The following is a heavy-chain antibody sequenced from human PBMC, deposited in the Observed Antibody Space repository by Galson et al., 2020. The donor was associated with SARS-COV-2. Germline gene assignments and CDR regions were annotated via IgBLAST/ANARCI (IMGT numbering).Heavy chain of an antibody. D-gene: IGHD4-17*01. CDR2: LLPIFGTA. CDR1: GGTFRSYA. J-gene: IGHJ6*02. Sequence: SVKVSCKASGGTFRSYAVTWVRQAPAQGLEWIGRLLPIFGTANYAQKIQGSVTITSDASTSTAYTELSSLRSEDTAVYYCARDPGLTTVVPQVWGVYYYYGMDGWGQGTTVSVSS. CDR3: ARDPGLTTVVPQVWGVYYYYGMDG. V-gene: IGHV1-69*13.